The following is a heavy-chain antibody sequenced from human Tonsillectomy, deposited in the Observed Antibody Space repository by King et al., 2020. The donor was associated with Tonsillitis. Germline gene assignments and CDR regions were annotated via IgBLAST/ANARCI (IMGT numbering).Heavy chain of an antibody. V-gene: IGHV4-61*02. J-gene: IGHJ3*02. CDR2: IYPSGST. CDR1: GGSISSGSDF. CDR3: TRDLGEI. Sequence: MQLQESGPRLVKPSQTLSLTCTVSGGSISSGSDFWSWVRQPAGKGLEWIGRIYPSGSTHYNPSLKSRVTISADTSRNQFSLKVNSVTAADAAVYYCTRDLGEIWGQGTMVTVSS. D-gene: IGHD7-27*01.